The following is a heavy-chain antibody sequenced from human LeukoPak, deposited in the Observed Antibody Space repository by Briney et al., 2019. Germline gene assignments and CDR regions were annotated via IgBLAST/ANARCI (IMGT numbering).Heavy chain of an antibody. CDR1: GFTFSGHW. CDR3: ARDEGSDYFDY. V-gene: IGHV3-7*01. J-gene: IGHJ4*02. CDR2: IRQDGSEK. Sequence: GGSLRLSCAASGFTFSGHWMSWVRQAPGKGLEWVASIRQDGSEKHYVDSVEGRFTISRDNAKNSLHLQMNSLRAEDTAVYYCARDEGSDYFDYWGQGTLVTVSS.